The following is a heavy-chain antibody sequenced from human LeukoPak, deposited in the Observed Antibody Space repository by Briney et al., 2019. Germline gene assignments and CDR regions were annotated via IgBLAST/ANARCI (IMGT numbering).Heavy chain of an antibody. Sequence: PGGSLRLSCAASGFTFSSYAMSWVRQAPGKGLEWVSAISGSGGSTCDADSVKGRFTISRDNSKNTLYLQMNSLRAEDAAVYYCAKQTYYDFWSGYWNDYYYYYMDVWGKGTTVTVSS. V-gene: IGHV3-23*01. CDR2: ISGSGGST. CDR1: GFTFSSYA. D-gene: IGHD3-3*01. CDR3: AKQTYYDFWSGYWNDYYYYYMDV. J-gene: IGHJ6*03.